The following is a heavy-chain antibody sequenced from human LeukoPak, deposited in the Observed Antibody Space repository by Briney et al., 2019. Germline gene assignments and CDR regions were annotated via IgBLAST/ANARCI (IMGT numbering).Heavy chain of an antibody. Sequence: GGSLRLSCAASGFTFSSYNMNWVRQAPGKGLEWVSYISSSGSTIYYADSVKGRFTISRDNAKNSLYLQMNSLRAEDTAVYYCARAGSGRSPDWFDPWGQGTLVTVSS. D-gene: IGHD1-26*01. V-gene: IGHV3-48*04. CDR1: GFTFSSYN. CDR3: ARAGSGRSPDWFDP. J-gene: IGHJ5*02. CDR2: ISSSGSTI.